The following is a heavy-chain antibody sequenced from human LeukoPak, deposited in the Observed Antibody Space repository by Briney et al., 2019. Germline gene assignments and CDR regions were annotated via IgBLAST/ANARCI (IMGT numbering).Heavy chain of an antibody. V-gene: IGHV3-11*06. CDR1: GFTVSSKY. CDR2: ISSSSDYT. J-gene: IGHJ5*02. D-gene: IGHD6-13*01. Sequence: GGSLRLSCAASGFTVSSKYMSWVRQAPGKGLEWVSYISSSSDYTNYADSVRGRFTISRDNAKNSLYLQMNSLRAEDTAVYYCARPPYSSSWDPGWFDPWGQGTLITVSS. CDR3: ARPPYSSSWDPGWFDP.